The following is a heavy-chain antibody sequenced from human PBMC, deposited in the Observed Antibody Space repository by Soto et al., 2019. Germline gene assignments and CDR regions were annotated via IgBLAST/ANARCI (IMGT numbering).Heavy chain of an antibody. J-gene: IGHJ3*02. CDR3: SKGILVKPPGTRNFDI. CDR1: GFTFINYA. CDR2: IGGGDGST. D-gene: IGHD6-13*01. Sequence: EVQLLESGGGLVQPGGSLRLSCAASGFTFINYAMSWVRQAPGKGLEWVSTIGGGDGSTYYADSVKGRFTISRDNSNRALYLQMHSLRVGDTAIYYCSKGILVKPPGTRNFDIWGQGTMVIVSA. V-gene: IGHV3-23*01.